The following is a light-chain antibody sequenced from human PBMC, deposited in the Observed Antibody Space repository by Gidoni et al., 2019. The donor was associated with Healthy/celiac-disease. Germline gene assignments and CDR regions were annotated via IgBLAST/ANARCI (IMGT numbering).Light chain of an antibody. V-gene: IGKV3-15*01. CDR1: QSVSSN. CDR3: QQYNNWPPYT. CDR2: GAS. Sequence: EIVMTQSPATLSVSPGERATLSCRASQSVSSNLAWYQQKPGQAPRLRIYGASTRATGIPARFSGSGSGTEFTLTISSLQSEDFAVYYCQQYNNWPPYTVGQGTKLEIK. J-gene: IGKJ2*01.